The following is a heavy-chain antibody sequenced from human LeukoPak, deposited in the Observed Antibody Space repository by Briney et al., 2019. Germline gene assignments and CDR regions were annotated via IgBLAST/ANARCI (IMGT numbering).Heavy chain of an antibody. CDR2: INHSGST. J-gene: IGHJ5*02. D-gene: IGHD2-2*01. CDR1: GGSFSGYY. CDR3: VKDSSLNWFDP. V-gene: IGHV4-34*01. Sequence: SETLSLTCAVYGGSFSGYYWSWIRQPPGKGLEWIGEINHSGSTNYNPSLKSRVTISVDTSKNQFSLKLSSVTAADTAVYYCVKDSSLNWFDPWGQGTLVTVSS.